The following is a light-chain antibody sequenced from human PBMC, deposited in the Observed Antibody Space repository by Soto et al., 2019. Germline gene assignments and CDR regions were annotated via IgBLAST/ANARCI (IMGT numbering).Light chain of an antibody. CDR3: QQYNNWPWT. CDR2: SAS. CDR1: QSLSSN. V-gene: IGKV3-15*01. J-gene: IGKJ1*01. Sequence: ETLITQSPATLSVSPGEGATLSCRASQSLSSNYLAWYHQKPGQAPRLLIYSASRRDTGFPGRFSGIGSGTDFTLTLSSLQSEDLEVYYCQQYNNWPWTFGQGTKVDIK.